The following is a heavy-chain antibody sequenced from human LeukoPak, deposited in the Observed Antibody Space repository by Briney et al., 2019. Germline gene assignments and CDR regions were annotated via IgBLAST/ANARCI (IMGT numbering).Heavy chain of an antibody. D-gene: IGHD3-3*01. CDR2: IYYSGST. Sequence: SETLSLTCTVSGGSISSGDYYWSWIRQPPGKGLEWIGYIYYSGSTYYNPSLKSRVTISVDTSKNQFSLKLSSVTAADTAVYYCAREAGNWSGYYDWFDPWGQGTLVTVSS. V-gene: IGHV4-30-4*08. CDR1: GGSISSGDYY. J-gene: IGHJ5*02. CDR3: AREAGNWSGYYDWFDP.